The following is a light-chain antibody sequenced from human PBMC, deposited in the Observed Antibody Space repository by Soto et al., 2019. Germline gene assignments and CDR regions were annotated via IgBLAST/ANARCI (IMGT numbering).Light chain of an antibody. Sequence: DIQMTQSPSSLSASVGARITITCRASQSISTHLNWYQQKPGKAPRLLIYDASNLEIGVPSRFSGSGSGTDFTFPISNLQPEDIATYYCQQYDTLPPYTFGQGTKVELK. CDR2: DAS. V-gene: IGKV1-33*01. CDR3: QQYDTLPPYT. J-gene: IGKJ2*01. CDR1: QSISTH.